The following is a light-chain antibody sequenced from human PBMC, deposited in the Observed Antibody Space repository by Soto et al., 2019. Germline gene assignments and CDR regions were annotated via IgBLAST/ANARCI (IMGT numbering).Light chain of an antibody. CDR1: SSDVGGYNY. V-gene: IGLV2-14*03. J-gene: IGLJ1*01. CDR3: SSYTASSTLL. CDR2: EVS. Sequence: QSVPTQPASVSGSPGQSITISCTGTSSDVGGYNYVSWSQQHPGKAPKLLISEVSNRPSGVSNRFSGSKSGNTASLTSSGLQADDEADYYCSSYTASSTLLFGTGTKVTVL.